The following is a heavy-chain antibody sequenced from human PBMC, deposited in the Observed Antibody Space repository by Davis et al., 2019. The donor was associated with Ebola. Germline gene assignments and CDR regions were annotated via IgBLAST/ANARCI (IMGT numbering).Heavy chain of an antibody. V-gene: IGHV4-61*01. J-gene: IGHJ3*02. D-gene: IGHD5-18*01. CDR2: IYYSGST. CDR1: GGSVSSGSYY. CDR3: ARDLTAMAHYAFDI. Sequence: PSETLSLTCTVSGGSVSSGSYYWSWIRPPPGKGLEWIGYIYYSGSTNYNPSLKSRVTISVDTSKNQFSLKLSSVTAADTAVYYCARDLTAMAHYAFDIWGQGTMVTVSS.